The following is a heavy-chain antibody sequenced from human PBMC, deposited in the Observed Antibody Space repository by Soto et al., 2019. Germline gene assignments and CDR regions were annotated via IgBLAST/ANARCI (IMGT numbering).Heavy chain of an antibody. Sequence: LDSGGHLVQPGGSLRLSCAASGFTFDSYDMSWVRQAPGKGLEWVSTISASAGSTHYADSVKGRFTISGNNSKDTLYLQMNRLRAEETAGYYCASEFGVYGGNSFDYLGQGTLVTVSS. D-gene: IGHD4-17*01. CDR2: ISASAGST. CDR3: ASEFGVYGGNSFDY. V-gene: IGHV3-23*01. J-gene: IGHJ4*02. CDR1: GFTFDSYD.